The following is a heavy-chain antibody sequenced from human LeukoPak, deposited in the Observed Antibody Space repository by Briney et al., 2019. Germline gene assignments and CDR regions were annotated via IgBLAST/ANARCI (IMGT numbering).Heavy chain of an antibody. Sequence: RGSLRLSCAASGFTLNNAWMSWVRQAPGKGLEWLGRIKRETDGGTIDYAAPVKGRFTISRDDSRNTLYLQMDSLKIEDTAVYYCTTDRYYDNSELQFQHWGQGTLVTVSS. CDR3: TTDRYYDNSELQFQH. D-gene: IGHD3-22*01. J-gene: IGHJ1*01. V-gene: IGHV3-15*01. CDR1: GFTLNNAW. CDR2: IKRETDGGTI.